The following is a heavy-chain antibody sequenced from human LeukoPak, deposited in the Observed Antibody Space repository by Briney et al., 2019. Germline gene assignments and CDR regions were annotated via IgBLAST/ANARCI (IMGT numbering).Heavy chain of an antibody. Sequence: GASVKVSCKASGYTFTGYYMHWVRQAPGQGLEWMGWINPNSGGTNYAQKFQGRVTMTRDTSISTAYMELSRLRSDDTAVYYCARDLVPSYYYDSSGYFLYYFDHWGQGTLVTVSS. CDR2: INPNSGGT. V-gene: IGHV1-2*02. D-gene: IGHD3-22*01. J-gene: IGHJ4*02. CDR3: ARDLVPSYYYDSSGYFLYYFDH. CDR1: GYTFTGYY.